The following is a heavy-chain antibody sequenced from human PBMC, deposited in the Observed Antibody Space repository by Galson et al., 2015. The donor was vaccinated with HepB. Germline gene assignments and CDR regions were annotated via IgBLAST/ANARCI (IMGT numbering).Heavy chain of an antibody. D-gene: IGHD6-13*01. CDR3: ATEAGITAAGTPRSLNYFAMDV. CDR2: FDPEDGET. CDR1: GYTLTELS. J-gene: IGHJ6*02. V-gene: IGHV1-24*01. Sequence: VKVSCKVSGYTLTELSMHWVRQAPGKGLEWMGGFDPEDGETIYAQKFQGRVTMTEDTSTGTAYMELSSLRSEDTAVYYCATEAGITAAGTPRSLNYFAMDVWGQGTTVTVSS.